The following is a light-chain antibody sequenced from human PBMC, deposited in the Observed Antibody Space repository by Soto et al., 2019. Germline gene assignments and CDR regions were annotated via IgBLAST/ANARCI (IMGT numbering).Light chain of an antibody. V-gene: IGLV1-40*01. CDR3: SSHGGIKNVV. Sequence: QSVLTQPPSVSGAPGQRVTISCTGSSSNIGAGYDVHWYQQLPGTAPKLLIYGNSNRPSGVPDRFSGSKSGTSASLAITGLQAEDEADYYCSSHGGIKNVVFGGGTKLTVL. J-gene: IGLJ2*01. CDR1: SSNIGAGYD. CDR2: GNS.